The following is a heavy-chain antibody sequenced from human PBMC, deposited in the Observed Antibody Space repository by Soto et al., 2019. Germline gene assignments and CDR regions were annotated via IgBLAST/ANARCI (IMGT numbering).Heavy chain of an antibody. CDR3: ARYTDTYYSY. V-gene: IGHV4-59*01. CDR1: GGPISGYY. Sequence: PSETLSLTCTVSGGPISGYYWSWVRQPPGKGLEWIGYIHYGGSTKYNPPLKSRVNMSVDTSKNQFSLSLISLTAADTAVYYCARYTDTYYSYWGQGTPVTVSS. D-gene: IGHD1-26*01. CDR2: IHYGGST. J-gene: IGHJ4*02.